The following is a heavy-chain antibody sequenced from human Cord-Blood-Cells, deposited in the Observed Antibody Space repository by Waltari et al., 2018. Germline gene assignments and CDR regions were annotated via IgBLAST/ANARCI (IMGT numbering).Heavy chain of an antibody. J-gene: IGHJ2*01. V-gene: IGHV1-69*01. Sequence: QVQLVQSGAEVNTPGSSVKVSCNASGGTFSSYAITWVRQAPGQGLEWMGGIIPIFGTANYAQKFQGRVTITADESTRTAYMELSSLRSEDTAVYYCARVLGGDWYFDLWGRGTMVTVSS. CDR1: GGTFSSYA. CDR2: IIPIFGTA. CDR3: ARVLGGDWYFDL.